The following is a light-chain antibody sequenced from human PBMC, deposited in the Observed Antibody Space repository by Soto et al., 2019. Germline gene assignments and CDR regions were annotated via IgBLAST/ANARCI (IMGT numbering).Light chain of an antibody. CDR2: GAS. CDR3: QQYGSSHT. Sequence: EIVSTQSPGTLSLSPGERATLSCRASQSVTSTYLAWYQQKPGQAPRLLIYGASSRAIGIPDRFSGSVSGSDFILTINRLEPEDFAVYYCQQYGSSHTFGQGTRLEIK. J-gene: IGKJ5*01. CDR1: QSVTSTY. V-gene: IGKV3-20*01.